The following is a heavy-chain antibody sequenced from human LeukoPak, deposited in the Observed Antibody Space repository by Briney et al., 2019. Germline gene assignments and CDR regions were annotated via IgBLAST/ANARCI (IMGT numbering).Heavy chain of an antibody. CDR2: ISWNSGSI. CDR1: GFTFDDYA. V-gene: IGHV3-9*01. J-gene: IGHJ3*01. D-gene: IGHD1-26*01. Sequence: GGSLRLSCAASGFTFDDYAMHWVRQAPGKGLEWVSGISWNSGSIGYADSVKGRFTISRDNAKNSLYLQMNSLRAEDTALYYCAKDASGSYSGFDYWGQGTMVTVSS. CDR3: AKDASGSYSGFDY.